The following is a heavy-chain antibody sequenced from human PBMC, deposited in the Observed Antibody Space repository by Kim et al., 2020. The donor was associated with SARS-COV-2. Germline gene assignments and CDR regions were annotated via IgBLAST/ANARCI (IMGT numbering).Heavy chain of an antibody. V-gene: IGHV3-74*03. J-gene: IGHJ4*02. D-gene: IGHD7-27*01. CDR1: GFTFNNYW. CDR2: IKTDGTRT. Sequence: GGSLRLSCAASGFTFNNYWMHWVRQVPGKGLVWVSHIKTDGTRTTYADSVKGRFTISRDNAKNTLYLQMNSVRAEDTGVYFCARDLTGPFDFWGQGTLVTVSS. CDR3: ARDLTGPFDF.